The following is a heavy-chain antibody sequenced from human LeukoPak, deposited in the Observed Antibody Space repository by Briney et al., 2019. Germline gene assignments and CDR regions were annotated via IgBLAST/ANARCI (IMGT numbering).Heavy chain of an antibody. V-gene: IGHV3-48*03. CDR1: GFTFSSYE. J-gene: IGHJ3*02. D-gene: IGHD3-22*01. CDR3: ASSGSSGYYDAFDI. CDR2: ISSSSSTI. Sequence: GGSLRLSCAASGFTFSSYEMNWVRQAPGKGLEWVSYISSSSSTINYADSVKGRFTISRDNARNSLYLQMNSLRADDTAVYYCASSGSSGYYDAFDIWGQGTMVTVSS.